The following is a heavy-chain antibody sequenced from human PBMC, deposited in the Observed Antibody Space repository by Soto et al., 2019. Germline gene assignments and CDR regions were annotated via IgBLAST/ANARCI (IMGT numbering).Heavy chain of an antibody. CDR2: MMTKSDGGTT. V-gene: IGHV3-15*07. D-gene: IGHD1-26*01. J-gene: IGHJ4*02. CDR1: GLSFSDTW. Sequence: EVQMVESGGGLVKPGGSLRLYCVVSGLSFSDTWMNWVRQAPGKGLEWVGRMMTKSDGGTTDYAAPVKGRFTISRDDSKSILYLQMNSMKTEDTAVYYCTTDLRWEMQFDYWGQGTLVTVSS. CDR3: TTDLRWEMQFDY.